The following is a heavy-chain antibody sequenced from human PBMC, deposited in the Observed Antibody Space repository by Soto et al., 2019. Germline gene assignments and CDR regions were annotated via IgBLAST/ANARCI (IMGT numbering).Heavy chain of an antibody. J-gene: IGHJ5*02. D-gene: IGHD4-17*01. CDR3: ARETTTSDNWFDP. CDR2: MNPNSGNT. CDR1: GYTSTSYD. Sequence: ASVKVSCKASGYTSTSYDINWVRQATGQGLEWMGWMNPNSGNTGYAQKFQGRVTITRNTSISTAYMELSSLRSEDTAVYYCARETTTSDNWFDPWGQGTLVTVSS. V-gene: IGHV1-8*01.